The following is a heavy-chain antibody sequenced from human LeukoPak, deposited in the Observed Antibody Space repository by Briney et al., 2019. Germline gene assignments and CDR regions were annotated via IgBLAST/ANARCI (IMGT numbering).Heavy chain of an antibody. CDR1: GGSISIGTYY. Sequence: PSQTLSLTCTVSGGSISIGTYYWSWIRQPPGKGLEWIGYIYYSGSTNYNPSLKSRVTISVDTSKNQFSLKLSSVTAADTAVYYCARDSFGELLYFAFDIWGQGTMVTVSS. CDR2: IYYSGST. D-gene: IGHD3-10*01. V-gene: IGHV4-61*01. CDR3: ARDSFGELLYFAFDI. J-gene: IGHJ3*02.